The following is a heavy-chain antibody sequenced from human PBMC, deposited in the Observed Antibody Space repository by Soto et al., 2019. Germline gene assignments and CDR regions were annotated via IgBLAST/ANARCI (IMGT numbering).Heavy chain of an antibody. Sequence: QVQLQESGPGLVKPSQILSLACTVSGGSISSGDYYWSWIRQPPGKGLEWIGYIYYSGSTYYNPSLKSRMTISVDTSKNQFSLKLTSVTAADTAVYYCARWLGYGPHFDYWGQGTLVTVSS. CDR1: GGSISSGDYY. CDR3: ARWLGYGPHFDY. CDR2: IYYSGST. J-gene: IGHJ4*02. V-gene: IGHV4-30-4*01. D-gene: IGHD5-12*01.